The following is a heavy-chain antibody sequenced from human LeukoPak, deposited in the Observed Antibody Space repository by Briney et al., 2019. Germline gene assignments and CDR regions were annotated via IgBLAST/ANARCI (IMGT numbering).Heavy chain of an antibody. D-gene: IGHD6-19*01. V-gene: IGHV4-59*08. CDR3: AKITSGWYWFDP. Sequence: KPSETLSLTCTVSGGSISGYYWTWIRQPPGXGLEWIGYVFYTGSTTYNPSLKSRVTILVDTSKNQFSLMLSSVTAADTAVYYCAKITSGWYWFDPWGQGTLVTVSS. J-gene: IGHJ5*02. CDR2: VFYTGST. CDR1: GGSISGYY.